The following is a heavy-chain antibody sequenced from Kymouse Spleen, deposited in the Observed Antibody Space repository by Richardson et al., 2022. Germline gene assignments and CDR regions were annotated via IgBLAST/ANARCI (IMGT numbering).Heavy chain of an antibody. CDR1: GGSVSSGSYY. CDR2: IYYSGST. V-gene: IGHV4-61*01. Sequence: QVQLQESGPGLVKPSETLSLTCTVSGGSVSSGSYYWSWIRQPPGKGLEWIGYIYYSGSTNYNPSLKSRVTISVDTSKNQFSLKLSSVTAADTAVYYCAGIAALDYWGQGTLVTVSS. D-gene: IGHD6-6*01. CDR3: AGIAALDY. J-gene: IGHJ4*02.